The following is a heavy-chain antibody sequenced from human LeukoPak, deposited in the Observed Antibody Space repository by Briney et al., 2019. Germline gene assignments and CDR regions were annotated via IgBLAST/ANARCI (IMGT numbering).Heavy chain of an antibody. CDR3: AARLVGATPFDY. Sequence: ASVKVSCKASGYTFTGYYMHWVRQAPGQGLEWMGRINPNSGGTNYAQKFQGRVTTTRDTSISTAYMELSRLRSDDTAVYYCAARLVGATPFDYWGQGTLVTVSS. V-gene: IGHV1-2*06. J-gene: IGHJ4*02. CDR2: INPNSGGT. CDR1: GYTFTGYY. D-gene: IGHD1-26*01.